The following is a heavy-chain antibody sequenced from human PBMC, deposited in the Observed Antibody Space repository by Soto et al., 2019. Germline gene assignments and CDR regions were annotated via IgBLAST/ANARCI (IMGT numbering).Heavy chain of an antibody. CDR2: ITNDGGRT. J-gene: IGHJ4*02. D-gene: IGHD1-26*01. CDR3: AKTPLGWATARACPDY. V-gene: IGHV3-23*01. Sequence: EVQLLESGGGLVRPGGSLRLSCAASGFTFSSHDLSWVRQAPGKGLEWVSAITNDGGRTYYADSVKGRFTISRDNSKNTLYLQMNSLRAEDAAIYYCAKTPLGWATARACPDYWGLGTLVTVSS. CDR1: GFTFSSHD.